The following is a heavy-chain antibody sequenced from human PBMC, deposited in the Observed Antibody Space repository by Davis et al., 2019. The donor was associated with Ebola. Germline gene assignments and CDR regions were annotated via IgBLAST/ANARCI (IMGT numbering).Heavy chain of an antibody. V-gene: IGHV3-23*01. Sequence: GESLKISCAASGFTFSSYAMSWVRQAPGKGLEWVSAISGSGGSTYYADSVKGRFTISRDNSKNTLYLQMNSLRAEDTAVYYCAKVGRQLIDYWGQGTLVTVSS. CDR1: GFTFSSYA. CDR3: AKVGRQLIDY. CDR2: ISGSGGST. D-gene: IGHD6-6*01. J-gene: IGHJ4*02.